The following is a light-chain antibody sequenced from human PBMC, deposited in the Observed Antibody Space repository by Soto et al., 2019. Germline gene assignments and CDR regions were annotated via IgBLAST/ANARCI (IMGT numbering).Light chain of an antibody. CDR3: LSYAGSYIDV. CDR1: NNDIGRHNY. V-gene: IGLV2-11*01. CDR2: DVS. Sequence: QSALTQSASVSGSPGQSITISCTGGNNDIGRHNYVSWFQQHPGRAPKLIIYDVSKRPSGVPYRFSASKSGNTASLTISGLLAEDEADYYCLSYAGSYIDVFGTGTKLTVL. J-gene: IGLJ1*01.